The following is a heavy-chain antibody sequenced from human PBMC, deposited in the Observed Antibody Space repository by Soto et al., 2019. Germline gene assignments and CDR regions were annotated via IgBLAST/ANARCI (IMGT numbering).Heavy chain of an antibody. J-gene: IGHJ5*02. CDR2: INPHGGST. V-gene: IGHV1-46*01. CDR3: ARSSGGYFGIIIEGTNWFAP. Sequence: ASVKVSCKAPRDTFTSYYINWVRQAPGQGLEWMGVINPHGGSTAYAQKFKGRVTLTRDTSASTVDMEVSSLTSEDTAMYYCARSSGGYFGIIIEGTNWFAPWGQGTLVTVSS. CDR1: RDTFTSYY. D-gene: IGHD3-9*01.